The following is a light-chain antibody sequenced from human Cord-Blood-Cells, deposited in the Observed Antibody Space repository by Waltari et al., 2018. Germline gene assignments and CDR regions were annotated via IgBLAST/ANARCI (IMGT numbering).Light chain of an antibody. CDR1: QSVSSN. CDR3: QQYNNWAIT. J-gene: IGKJ5*01. Sequence: EIVMTQSPATLSVSPGERAALSCRASQSVSSNLAWYQQKLVQAPRLLIYGASTRATGIPARLIGSGSGTEFTLTISSLQSEDFAVYYCQQYNNWAITFGQGTRLEIK. CDR2: GAS. V-gene: IGKV3-15*01.